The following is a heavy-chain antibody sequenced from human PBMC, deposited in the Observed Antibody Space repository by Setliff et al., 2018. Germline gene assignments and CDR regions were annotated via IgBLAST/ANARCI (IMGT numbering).Heavy chain of an antibody. CDR2: INHSGST. D-gene: IGHD1-1*01. J-gene: IGHJ5*01. Sequence: SETLSLTCAVYGGSFSGYYWSWIRQPPGKGLEWVGEINHSGSTNYNQSLKSRVTISIDTSKNQFSLNLNSVTAADTAVYYCASRTTGPGGWFDFWGQGSLVTVSS. CDR3: ASRTTGPGGWFDF. CDR1: GGSFSGYY. V-gene: IGHV4-34*01.